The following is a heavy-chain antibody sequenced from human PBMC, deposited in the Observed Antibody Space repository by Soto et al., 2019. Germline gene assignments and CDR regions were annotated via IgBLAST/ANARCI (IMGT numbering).Heavy chain of an antibody. Sequence: KESGPTLVKPTQTLTLTCTFSGFSLSTSGVGVGWIRQPPGKALEWLALIYWDDDKRYSPSLKSRLPIAKDSSKNQVVQTMTNVDPVDAATYYWAHSSRSHDPLPGHYPFDYWGQGTLVTVSS. V-gene: IGHV2-5*02. CDR3: AHSSRSHDPLPGHYPFDY. D-gene: IGHD3-9*01. CDR2: IYWDDDK. CDR1: GFSLSTSGVG. J-gene: IGHJ4*02.